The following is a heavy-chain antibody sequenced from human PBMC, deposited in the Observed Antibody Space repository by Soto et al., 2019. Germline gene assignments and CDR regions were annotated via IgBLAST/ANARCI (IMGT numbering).Heavy chain of an antibody. J-gene: IGHJ3*02. CDR3: ARDPLYDYGDLSHVFDI. CDR1: GFTFDDYA. CDR2: IWYDGSNK. Sequence: GGSLRLSCAASGFTFDDYAMHWVRQAPGKGLERVAVIWYDGSNKYYADSVKGRFTISRDNSKNTLYLQMNSLRAEDTAVYFCARDPLYDYGDLSHVFDIWGQGTMVTVSS. V-gene: IGHV3-33*08. D-gene: IGHD4-17*01.